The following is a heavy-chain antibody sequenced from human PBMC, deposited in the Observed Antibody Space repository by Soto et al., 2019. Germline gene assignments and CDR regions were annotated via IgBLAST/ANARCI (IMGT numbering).Heavy chain of an antibody. Sequence: GGSLRLSCAASGFTFSSYGMHWVRQAPGKGLEWVAVISYDGSNKYYADSVKGRFTISRDNSKNTLYLQMNSLRAGDTAVYYCAKDSSGYLNYFDYWGQGTLVTVSS. D-gene: IGHD3-22*01. CDR2: ISYDGSNK. J-gene: IGHJ4*02. CDR1: GFTFSSYG. V-gene: IGHV3-30*18. CDR3: AKDSSGYLNYFDY.